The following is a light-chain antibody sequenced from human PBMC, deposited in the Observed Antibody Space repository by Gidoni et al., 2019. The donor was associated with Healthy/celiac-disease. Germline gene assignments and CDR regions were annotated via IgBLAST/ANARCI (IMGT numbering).Light chain of an antibody. Sequence: IQMTQSPSSLSASVGDRVTITCRASQSISSYLNWYQQKPGKVPKLLIYAASSLQSGVPSRFSGSGSGTDFTLTISSLQPEDFATYYCQQSYSTPLTFGGXTKVEIK. CDR2: AAS. J-gene: IGKJ4*01. CDR3: QQSYSTPLT. CDR1: QSISSY. V-gene: IGKV1-39*01.